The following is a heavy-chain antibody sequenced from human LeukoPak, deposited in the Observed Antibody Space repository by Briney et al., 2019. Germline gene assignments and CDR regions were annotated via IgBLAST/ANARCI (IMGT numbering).Heavy chain of an antibody. D-gene: IGHD3-10*01. Sequence: SETLSLTCTVSGGSIGSNGYYWGWIRQPPGKGLEWIGSIYHDGSTYYNPSFKSRVTISVDTSKNQFSLKLTSVTAADTAVYYCARDRELGYWGQGTLVTVSS. CDR1: GGSIGSNGYY. V-gene: IGHV4-39*07. J-gene: IGHJ4*02. CDR3: ARDRELGY. CDR2: IYHDGST.